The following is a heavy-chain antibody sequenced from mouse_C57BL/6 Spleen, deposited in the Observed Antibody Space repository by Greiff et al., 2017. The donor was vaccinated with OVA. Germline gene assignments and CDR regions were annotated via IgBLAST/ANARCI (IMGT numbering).Heavy chain of an antibody. J-gene: IGHJ3*01. CDR2: IWGGGST. CDR3: AKHEGCYPLAY. Sequence: QVQLQQSGPGLVAPSQCLSISCTVSGFSLTSYGVDWVSQPPGQGLEWIGVIWGGGSTTYNSDHMSSLSICTDNSKSQVYVKMNSLRTDDTAMYYCAKHEGCYPLAYWGQGTLVTVSA. CDR1: GFSLTSYG. V-gene: IGHV2-9*01. D-gene: IGHD2-12*01.